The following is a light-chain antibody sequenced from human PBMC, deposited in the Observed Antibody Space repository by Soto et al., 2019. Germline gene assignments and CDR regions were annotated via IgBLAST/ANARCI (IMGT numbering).Light chain of an antibody. CDR3: QTWGSGIVV. J-gene: IGLJ2*01. CDR2: INRDGSH. Sequence: QLVLTQSPSASASLGASVKLTCTLSSGHSNYAIAWHQQQSEKGPRYLVKINRDGSHSKGDGSPDRFSGSSAGAERYLTISSLQSEDEADCYCQTWGSGIVVFGGGTKLAVL. CDR1: SGHSNYA. V-gene: IGLV4-69*01.